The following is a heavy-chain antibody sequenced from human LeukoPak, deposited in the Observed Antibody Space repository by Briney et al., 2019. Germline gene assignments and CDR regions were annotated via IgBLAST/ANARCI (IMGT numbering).Heavy chain of an antibody. CDR2: IFYSGST. Sequence: SETLSLTCTVSGGSISTSNYYWGWIRQPPGKGLEWIGNIFYSGSTYYSPSLKSRVTISLDTSRNQFSLKLNSVTAADTAVYYCARQVATIPDYPDAFDIWGQGTMVTVS. J-gene: IGHJ3*02. D-gene: IGHD5-24*01. CDR1: GGSISTSNYY. V-gene: IGHV4-39*07. CDR3: ARQVATIPDYPDAFDI.